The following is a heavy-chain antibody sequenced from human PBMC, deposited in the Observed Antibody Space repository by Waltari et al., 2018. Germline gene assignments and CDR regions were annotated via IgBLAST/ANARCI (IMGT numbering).Heavy chain of an antibody. V-gene: IGHV4-59*01. D-gene: IGHD6-19*01. CDR1: GGSISSYY. CDR3: ARDYGIAVAGTGAFDI. CDR2: IYYSGST. Sequence: QVQLQESGPGLVKPSETLSLTCTVSGGSISSYYWRWIRQPPGKGLEWIGYIYYSGSTNYNPSLKSRVTISVDTSKNQFSLKLSSVTAADTAVYYCARDYGIAVAGTGAFDIWGQGTMVTVSS. J-gene: IGHJ3*02.